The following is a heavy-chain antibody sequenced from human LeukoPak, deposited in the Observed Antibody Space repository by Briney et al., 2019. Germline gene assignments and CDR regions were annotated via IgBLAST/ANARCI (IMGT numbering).Heavy chain of an antibody. CDR2: IYYSGST. V-gene: IGHV4-59*08. CDR3: ARGIRGYSYYYYYGMDV. Sequence: SETLSLTCTVSGGSISSYYWSWIRQPPGKGLEWIGYIYYSGSTNYYPSLKSRVTISVDTSKNQFPLKLSSVTAADTAVYYCARGIRGYSYYYYYGMDVWGQGTTVTVSS. CDR1: GGSISSYY. J-gene: IGHJ6*02. D-gene: IGHD5-18*01.